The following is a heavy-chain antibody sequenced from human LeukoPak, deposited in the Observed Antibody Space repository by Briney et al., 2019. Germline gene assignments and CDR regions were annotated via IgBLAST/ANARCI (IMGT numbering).Heavy chain of an antibody. Sequence: ASVKVSCKASGYTFTGYYMHWVRQAPGLGLEWVGWINPNSGATNYAQKFQGRVTVTRDTSISTAYMELTRLRSDDTAVYYCARDSRAPDYWGQGTLVTVSS. CDR2: INPNSGAT. J-gene: IGHJ4*02. CDR1: GYTFTGYY. CDR3: ARDSRAPDY. V-gene: IGHV1-2*02.